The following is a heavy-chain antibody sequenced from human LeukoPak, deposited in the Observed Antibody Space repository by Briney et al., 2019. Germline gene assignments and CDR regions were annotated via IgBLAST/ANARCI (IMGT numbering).Heavy chain of an antibody. CDR2: ISYDGSDK. J-gene: IGHJ4*02. D-gene: IGHD1-26*01. CDR1: GFTFSSYA. Sequence: GRSLRLSCAASGFTFSSYAMHWVRQAPGKGLEWVADISYDGSDKNYADSVKGRFTIARDNSKNTLYLQMNSLRAEDTALYYCARGQIVGADARVDYWGQGTLVTVSS. CDR3: ARGQIVGADARVDY. V-gene: IGHV3-30-3*01.